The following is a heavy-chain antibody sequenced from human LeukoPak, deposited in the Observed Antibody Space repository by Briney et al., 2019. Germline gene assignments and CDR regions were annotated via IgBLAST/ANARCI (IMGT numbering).Heavy chain of an antibody. Sequence: SETLSLTCTVSGGSISSYYWSWIRQPPGKGLEWIGYIYYSGSTNYNPSLKRRVTISVDTSKNQFSLKLSSVTAADTAVYYCARDRSSWRFDYWGQGTLVTVSS. D-gene: IGHD6-13*01. CDR2: IYYSGST. V-gene: IGHV4-59*01. CDR3: ARDRSSWRFDY. CDR1: GGSISSYY. J-gene: IGHJ4*02.